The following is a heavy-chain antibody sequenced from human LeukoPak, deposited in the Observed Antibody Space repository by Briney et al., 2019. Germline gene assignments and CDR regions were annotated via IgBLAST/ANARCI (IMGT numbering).Heavy chain of an antibody. J-gene: IGHJ5*02. CDR1: GYTFTSYA. CDR2: INTNTGNP. CDR3: ARERPLIAVAGTRWFDP. Sequence: GASVKVSCKASGYTFTSYAMNWVRQAPGQGLEWMGWINTNTGNPTYAQGFTGRFVFSLDTSVSTAYLQISSLKAEDTAVYYCARERPLIAVAGTRWFDPWGQGTLVTVSS. V-gene: IGHV7-4-1*02. D-gene: IGHD6-19*01.